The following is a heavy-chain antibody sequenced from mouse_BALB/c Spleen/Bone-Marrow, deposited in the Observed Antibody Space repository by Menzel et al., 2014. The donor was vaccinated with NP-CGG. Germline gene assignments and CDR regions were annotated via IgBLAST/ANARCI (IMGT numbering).Heavy chain of an antibody. CDR2: INPESNTI. CDR1: GFDSSRYW. D-gene: IGHD2-3*01. V-gene: IGHV4-1*02. CDR3: ARLGYYGWFAY. Sequence: EVHLVESGGGLVQPGGSRKLSCAASGFDSSRYWMSWVRQAPGKGLQWIGEINPESNTINYTPSLKDKFIISRDNAKNTLYLQMSKVRSEDTALYCCARLGYYGWFAYWGQGTLVTVSA. J-gene: IGHJ3*01.